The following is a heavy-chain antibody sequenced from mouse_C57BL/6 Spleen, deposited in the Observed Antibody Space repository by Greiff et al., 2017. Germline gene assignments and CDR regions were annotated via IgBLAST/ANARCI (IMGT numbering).Heavy chain of an antibody. Sequence: VQRVESGAELVRPGTSVKVSCKASGYAFTNYLIEWVKQRPGQGLEWIGVINPGSGGTNYNEKFKGKATLTADKSSSTAYMQLSSLTSEDSAVYFCARRRYYYGSSPYAMDYWGQGTSVTVSS. D-gene: IGHD1-1*01. CDR3: ARRRYYYGSSPYAMDY. CDR1: GYAFTNYL. CDR2: INPGSGGT. J-gene: IGHJ4*01. V-gene: IGHV1-54*01.